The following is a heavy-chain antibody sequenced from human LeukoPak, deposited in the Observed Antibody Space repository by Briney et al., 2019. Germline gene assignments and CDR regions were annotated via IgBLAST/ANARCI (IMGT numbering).Heavy chain of an antibody. CDR1: GFTFSSYE. V-gene: IGHV3-48*03. CDR3: AKETHQMVAKSFDS. Sequence: GGSLRLSCAASGFTFSSYEMNWVRQAPGKGLEWVSYISSSGTTIYYADSVKGRFTISRDNSRNTLSLQMDSLRADDTAFYYCAKETHQMVAKSFDSWGLGTLVTVSS. CDR2: ISSSGTTI. D-gene: IGHD2-15*01. J-gene: IGHJ4*02.